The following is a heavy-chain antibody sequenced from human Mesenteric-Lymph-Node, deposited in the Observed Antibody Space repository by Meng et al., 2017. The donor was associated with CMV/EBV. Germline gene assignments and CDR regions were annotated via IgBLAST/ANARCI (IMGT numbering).Heavy chain of an antibody. Sequence: CTASDGSSSSSNWWSWVRQSPGKGMEWIGKIYHSGSPNYNPSLKSRVTISLDKSKNQFSLKLSSVTAADTAVYYCAREGAGTAGFDYWGQGSLVTVSS. V-gene: IGHV4-4*02. D-gene: IGHD6-13*01. CDR2: IYHSGSP. J-gene: IGHJ4*02. CDR1: DGSSSSSNW. CDR3: AREGAGTAGFDY.